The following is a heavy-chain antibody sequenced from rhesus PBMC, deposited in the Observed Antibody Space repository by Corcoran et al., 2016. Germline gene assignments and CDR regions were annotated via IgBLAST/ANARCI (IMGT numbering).Heavy chain of an antibody. CDR2: IQERGAA. CDR1: GAADSNKF. Sequence: VQLQESGPGLVKPSETLSITCAVSGAADSNKFWRWIRKSPVKGLEWVGEIQERGAANCKPRFHGRMSNAIDVHKTEISLRLRSVTVADTAVYYCARDDTVADDWGQGLMVTVSS. J-gene: IGHJ4*01. V-gene: IGHV4-80*01. D-gene: IGHD4-23*01. CDR3: ARDDTVADD.